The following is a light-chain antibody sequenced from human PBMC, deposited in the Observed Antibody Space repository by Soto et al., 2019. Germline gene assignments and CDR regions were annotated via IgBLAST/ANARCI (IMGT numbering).Light chain of an antibody. CDR2: GAS. CDR3: QQYNNWPRT. V-gene: IGKV3-15*01. Sequence: EIVMSQSPATLAVSPGERATLSCWASQSVSSNLAWYQQKPGQAPRLLIYGASTRATGIPARFSGSVSETEFTLTISSLQSEDFAVYYCQQYNNWPRTFGQGTKVELK. CDR1: QSVSSN. J-gene: IGKJ1*01.